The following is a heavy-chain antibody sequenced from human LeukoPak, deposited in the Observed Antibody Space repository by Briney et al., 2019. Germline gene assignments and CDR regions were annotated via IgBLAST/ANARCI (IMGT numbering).Heavy chain of an antibody. D-gene: IGHD3-16*01. CDR2: IKQDGSEK. Sequence: PGGSLRLSCAASGFTFSSYWMSWVRQAPGKGLERVANIKQDGSEKYYVDSVKGRFTISRDNAKNSLYLQMNSLRAEDTAVYYCAKVGGGYIVDYWGQGTLVTVSS. J-gene: IGHJ4*02. CDR1: GFTFSSYW. CDR3: AKVGGGYIVDY. V-gene: IGHV3-7*01.